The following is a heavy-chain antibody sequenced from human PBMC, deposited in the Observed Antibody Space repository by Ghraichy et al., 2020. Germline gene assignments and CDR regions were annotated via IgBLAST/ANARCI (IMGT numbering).Heavy chain of an antibody. V-gene: IGHV1-46*01. Sequence: ASVKVSCKASGSTFISSYMHWVRQAPGQVLEWMGIINPSGGSTSYAQKFQGRVTMTRDTSTGTVFMELSSLRSEDTAVYYCASHGSGTYHNVEGALDVWGQGTTVTVSS. J-gene: IGHJ6*02. D-gene: IGHD3-10*01. CDR2: INPSGGST. CDR1: GSTFISSY. CDR3: ASHGSGTYHNVEGALDV.